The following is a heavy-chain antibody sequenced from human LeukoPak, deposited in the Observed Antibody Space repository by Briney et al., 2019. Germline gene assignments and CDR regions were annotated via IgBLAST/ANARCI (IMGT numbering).Heavy chain of an antibody. CDR3: ASHIVVVVAAHFDY. CDR2: IYHSGST. Sequence: SGTLSLTCTVSGYSISSGYYWGWIRQPPGKGLEWIGSIYHSGSTYYNPSLKSRVTISVDTSKNQFSLKLSSVTAADTAVYYCASHIVVVVAAHFDYWGQGTLVTVSS. CDR1: GYSISSGYY. V-gene: IGHV4-38-2*02. J-gene: IGHJ4*02. D-gene: IGHD2-15*01.